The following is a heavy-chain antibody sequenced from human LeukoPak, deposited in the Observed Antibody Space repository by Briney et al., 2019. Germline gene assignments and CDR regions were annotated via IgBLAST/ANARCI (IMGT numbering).Heavy chain of an antibody. CDR3: ARQLWFGARYYCYYYMDV. J-gene: IGHJ6*03. Sequence: PGGSLRLSCAASGFTFSSYEMNWVRQAPGKGLEWVSYISSSGSTIYYADSVKGRFTISRDNAKNSLYLQMNSLRAEDTAVYYCARQLWFGARYYCYYYMDVWGKGTTVTISS. CDR1: GFTFSSYE. V-gene: IGHV3-48*03. D-gene: IGHD3-10*01. CDR2: ISSSGSTI.